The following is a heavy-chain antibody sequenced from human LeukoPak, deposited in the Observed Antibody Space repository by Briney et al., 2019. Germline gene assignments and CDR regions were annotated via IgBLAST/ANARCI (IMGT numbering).Heavy chain of an antibody. CDR1: GFTFSSYG. D-gene: IGHD4-17*01. CDR2: IRYDGSNK. J-gene: IGHJ4*02. Sequence: GGSLRLSCAASGFTFSSYGMHWVRQAPGKGLEWVAFIRYDGSNKYYADPVKGRFTISRDNSKNTLYLQMNSLRAEDTAVYYCAKGYGDYLHFDYWGQGTLVTVSS. V-gene: IGHV3-30*02. CDR3: AKGYGDYLHFDY.